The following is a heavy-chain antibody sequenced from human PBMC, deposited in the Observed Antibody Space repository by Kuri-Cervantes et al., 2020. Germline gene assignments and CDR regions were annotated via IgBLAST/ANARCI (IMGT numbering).Heavy chain of an antibody. D-gene: IGHD2-2*01. J-gene: IGHJ4*02. CDR1: GFTFSSYA. V-gene: IGHV3-30-3*01. CDR2: ISYDGSNK. CDR3: ASSSTSCSTCYFGY. Sequence: GGSLRLSCAASGFTFSSYAMHWVRQAPGKGLEWVAVISYDGSNKYYADSVKGRFTISRDNAKNSLYLQMNSLRAEDTAVYYCASSSTSCSTCYFGYWGQGTLVTVSS.